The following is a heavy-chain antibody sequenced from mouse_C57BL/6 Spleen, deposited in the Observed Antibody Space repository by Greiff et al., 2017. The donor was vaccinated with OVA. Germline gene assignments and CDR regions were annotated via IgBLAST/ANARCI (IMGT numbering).Heavy chain of an antibody. CDR2: ISAGGSYT. CDR3: ARDRYYSNY. V-gene: IGHV5-4*01. J-gene: IGHJ3*01. CDR1: GFTFSSYA. Sequence: DVMLVEPGGGLVKPGGSLKLSCAASGFTFSSYAMSWVRQPPEKRLEWVATISAGGSYTYYPDNVQGRFTISRDNAKNNLYLKMSHLKAEDTAMYYCARDRYYSNYWGQGTLVTVSA. D-gene: IGHD2-5*01.